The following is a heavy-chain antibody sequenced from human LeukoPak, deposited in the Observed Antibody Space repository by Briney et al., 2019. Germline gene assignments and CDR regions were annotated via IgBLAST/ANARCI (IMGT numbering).Heavy chain of an antibody. CDR2: IIPILGIA. Sequence: SVKVSCKASGDTFRSYTIRWVRQAPGQGLEWMGRIIPILGIANYAQKFQGRVTITADKSTSTAYMELSSLRSEDTAVYYCARGSFPDVGALLFDYWGQGTLVTVSS. J-gene: IGHJ4*02. V-gene: IGHV1-69*02. D-gene: IGHD1-26*01. CDR1: GDTFRSYT. CDR3: ARGSFPDVGALLFDY.